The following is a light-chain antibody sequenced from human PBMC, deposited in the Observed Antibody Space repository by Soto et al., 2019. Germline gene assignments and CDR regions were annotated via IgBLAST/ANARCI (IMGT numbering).Light chain of an antibody. Sequence: DIQMTQSPSTLSASVGDRVTITCRASQSIRSWLAWYQQKAGKAPKLLIYKASSLETGVPSRFSGSGSGTEFTLTISSLQPEDFATYSCQQYDSYPYTFGQGTKLEIK. CDR1: QSIRSW. CDR3: QQYDSYPYT. V-gene: IGKV1-5*03. CDR2: KAS. J-gene: IGKJ2*01.